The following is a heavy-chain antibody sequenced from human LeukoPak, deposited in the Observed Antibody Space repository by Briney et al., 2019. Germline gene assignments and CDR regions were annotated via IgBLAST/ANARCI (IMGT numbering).Heavy chain of an antibody. CDR2: ISYDGSNK. Sequence: SGGSLRLSCAASGFTFSSYAMSWVRQAPGKGLEWVAVISYDGSNKYYADSVKGRFTISRDNSKNTLYLQMNSLRAEDTAVYYCAKDRYYYDSSGYADYWGQGTLVTVSS. J-gene: IGHJ4*02. D-gene: IGHD3-22*01. CDR1: GFTFSSYA. CDR3: AKDRYYYDSSGYADY. V-gene: IGHV3-30*18.